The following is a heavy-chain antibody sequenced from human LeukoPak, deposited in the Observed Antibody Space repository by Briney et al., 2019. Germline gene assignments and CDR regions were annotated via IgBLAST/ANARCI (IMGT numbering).Heavy chain of an antibody. V-gene: IGHV3-21*01. D-gene: IGHD3-3*01. J-gene: IGHJ6*02. CDR1: GFTFSSYS. CDR2: ISSSSSYI. CDR3: ARDLEKGLYYYYYGMDV. Sequence: PGGSLRLSCAASGFTFSSYSMNWVRQAPGKGLEWVSSISSSSSYIYYADSVKGRFTISRDNSKNTLYLQMNSLRAEDTAVYYCARDLEKGLYYYYYGMDVWGQGTTVTVSS.